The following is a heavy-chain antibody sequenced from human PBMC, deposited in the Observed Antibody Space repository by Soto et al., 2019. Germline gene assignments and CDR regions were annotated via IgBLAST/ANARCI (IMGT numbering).Heavy chain of an antibody. D-gene: IGHD3-10*01. CDR3: ARGLLWFGDPRGAFDI. J-gene: IGHJ3*02. Sequence: GASVKVSCKASGYTFTSYDINWVRQATGQGLEWRGWMNPNSGNTGYAQKFQGRVTMTRNTSISTAYMELSSLGSEDTAVYYCARGLLWFGDPRGAFDIWGQGTMVTVSS. CDR1: GYTFTSYD. CDR2: MNPNSGNT. V-gene: IGHV1-8*01.